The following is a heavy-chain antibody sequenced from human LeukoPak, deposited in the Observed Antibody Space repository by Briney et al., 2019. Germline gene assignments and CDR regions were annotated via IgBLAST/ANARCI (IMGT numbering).Heavy chain of an antibody. CDR3: ASGPILVTTFKPLDGDYGGHQTTGYAFDI. V-gene: IGHV3-48*02. CDR2: ISSGSSTI. Sequence: GGSLRLSCAASGFTFSSYSMNWVRQAPGKGLEWVSYISSGSSTIYYADSVKGRFTISRDNAKNSLCLQMNSLRDEDTAVYYCASGPILVTTFKPLDGDYGGHQTTGYAFDIWGQGTMVTVSS. J-gene: IGHJ3*02. CDR1: GFTFSSYS. D-gene: IGHD4-17*01.